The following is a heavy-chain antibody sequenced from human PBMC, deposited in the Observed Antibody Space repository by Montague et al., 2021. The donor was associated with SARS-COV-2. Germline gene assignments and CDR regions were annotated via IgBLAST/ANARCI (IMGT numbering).Heavy chain of an antibody. D-gene: IGHD3-10*01. CDR1: GGSISSHF. CDR2: INSNGGT. Sequence: SETLSLTCTVSGGSISSHFWSFIRQPPGKGLEWIGYINSNGGTNDNPSLRSRLTMSVDTSKNQFSLQLRSMTPADTAVYFCARATSVRGAVSWSDPWGQGILVTVSP. V-gene: IGHV4-59*11. J-gene: IGHJ5*02. CDR3: ARATSVRGAVSWSDP.